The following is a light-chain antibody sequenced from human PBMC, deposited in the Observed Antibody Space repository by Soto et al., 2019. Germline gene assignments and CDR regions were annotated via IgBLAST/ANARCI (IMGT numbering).Light chain of an antibody. CDR3: QQYGNSQT. CDR2: GAS. J-gene: IGKJ1*01. V-gene: IGKV3-20*01. CDR1: LSVHNNY. Sequence: IVLTQSPGTLSLSAGERATLSCRASLSVHNNYLAWYQQKPGQAPRLLIYGASNRATGIPDRFSGSGSGTDFTLSISRLEPEDLAVYYCQQYGNSQTFGQGTKVEI.